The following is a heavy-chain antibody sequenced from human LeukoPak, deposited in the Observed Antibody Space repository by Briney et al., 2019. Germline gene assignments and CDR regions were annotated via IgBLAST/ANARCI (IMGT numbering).Heavy chain of an antibody. D-gene: IGHD3-3*01. CDR2: ISGSGDST. J-gene: IGHJ4*02. CDR1: GFTFTSFA. CDR3: ARAGYYLSPYFFDY. V-gene: IGHV3-23*01. Sequence: GGSLRLSCAASGFTFTSFALTWVRQAPGKGPEWVSTISGSGDSTYYADSVQGRFTISRDNSKNTLYLQMNGLRAEDTAVYYCARAGYYLSPYFFDYWGQGTLVTVSS.